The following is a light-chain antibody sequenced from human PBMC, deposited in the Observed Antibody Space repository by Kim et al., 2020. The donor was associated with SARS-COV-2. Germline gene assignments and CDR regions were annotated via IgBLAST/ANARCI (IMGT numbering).Light chain of an antibody. CDR3: QQGYSTPHT. J-gene: IGKJ2*01. V-gene: IGKV1-39*01. CDR1: QSISSY. CDR2: AAS. Sequence: DIQMTQSPSSLSASVGDRVTITCRASQSISSYLNWYQQKPGKAPKLLIYAASSLQSGVPSRFSGSGSGTDFTLTISSLQPEDFVTYYCQQGYSTPHTFGQGTKLEIK.